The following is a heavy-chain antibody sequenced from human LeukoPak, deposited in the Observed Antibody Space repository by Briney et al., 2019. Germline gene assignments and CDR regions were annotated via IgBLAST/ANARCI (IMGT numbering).Heavy chain of an antibody. CDR1: GYTFTGYY. CDR2: INLNSGGT. D-gene: IGHD6-13*01. Sequence: ASVKVSCKASGYTFTGYYMHWVRQAPGQGLEWMGWINLNSGGTNYAQKFQGRVTMTRDTSISTAYMELSRLRSDDTAVYYCARLIAAAGTRYNWFDPWGQGTLVTVSS. CDR3: ARLIAAAGTRYNWFDP. V-gene: IGHV1-2*02. J-gene: IGHJ5*02.